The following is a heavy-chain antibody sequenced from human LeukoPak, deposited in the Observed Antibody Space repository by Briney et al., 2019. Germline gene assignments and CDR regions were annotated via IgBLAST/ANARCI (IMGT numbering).Heavy chain of an antibody. CDR1: GFTFSSYS. D-gene: IGHD6-13*01. J-gene: IGHJ5*02. Sequence: PGGSLRLSCAASGFTFSSYSMNWVRQAPGKGLEWVSSISSSSSYIYYADSVKGRFTISRDNAKNSLYLQMNSLRAEDTAVYYCARDLSSSWYGHNWFDPWGQGTLVTVSS. CDR3: ARDLSSSWYGHNWFDP. V-gene: IGHV3-21*01. CDR2: ISSSSSYI.